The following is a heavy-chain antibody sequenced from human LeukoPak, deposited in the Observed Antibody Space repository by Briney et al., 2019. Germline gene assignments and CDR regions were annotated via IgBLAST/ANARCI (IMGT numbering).Heavy chain of an antibody. J-gene: IGHJ5*02. CDR2: INHSGST. D-gene: IGHD3-10*01. V-gene: IGHV4-34*01. CDR3: ARSGITMVRGGRLNWFDP. Sequence: ASETLSLTCAVYGGSFSGYYWSWIRQPPGKGLEWIGEINHSGSTNYNPSPKSRVTISVDTSKNQFSLKLSSVTAADTAVYYCARSGITMVRGGRLNWFDPWGQGTLVTVSS. CDR1: GGSFSGYY.